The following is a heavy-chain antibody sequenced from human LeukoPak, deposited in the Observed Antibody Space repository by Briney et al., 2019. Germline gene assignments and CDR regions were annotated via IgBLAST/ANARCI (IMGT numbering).Heavy chain of an antibody. CDR1: GFTFSSYS. V-gene: IGHV3-21*01. CDR3: ARAISSSWYFYYYYMDV. CDR2: ISSSSSYI. Sequence: GGSLRLSCAASGFTFSSYSMNWVCQAPGKGLEWVSSISSSSSYIYYADSVKGRFTISRDNAKNSLYLQMNSLRAEDTAVYYCARAISSSWYFYYYYMDVWGKGTTVTVSS. J-gene: IGHJ6*03. D-gene: IGHD6-13*01.